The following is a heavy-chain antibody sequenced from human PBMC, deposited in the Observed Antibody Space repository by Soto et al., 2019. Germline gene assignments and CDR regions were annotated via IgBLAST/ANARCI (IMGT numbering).Heavy chain of an antibody. D-gene: IGHD2-15*01. V-gene: IGHV3-23*01. Sequence: PGGSLSLSCAASGFPFSSYSMSWVRQAPGKGLEWVSAISGSGGSTYYADSVKGRFTISRDNSKNTLYLQMNSLRAEDTAVYYCAKQVVVAGYYYGMDVWGQGTTVTVSS. CDR1: GFPFSSYS. CDR2: ISGSGGST. CDR3: AKQVVVAGYYYGMDV. J-gene: IGHJ6*02.